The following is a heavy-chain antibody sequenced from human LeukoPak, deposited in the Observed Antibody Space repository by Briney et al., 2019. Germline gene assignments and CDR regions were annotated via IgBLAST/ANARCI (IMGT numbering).Heavy chain of an antibody. V-gene: IGHV1-69*04. J-gene: IGHJ6*02. D-gene: IGHD2-8*01. CDR1: GGTFSGYA. CDR2: ITPLLGIS. Sequence: SGKVSCKASGGTFSGYAVSWVRQAPGQGLEWMGRITPLLGISNYAQNFQGRLTITTDSSTSTAYMELSSLGSEDTALYYCARDGFLGKYCTNDICSNYYGVDVWGQGTTVTVS. CDR3: ARDGFLGKYCTNDICSNYYGVDV.